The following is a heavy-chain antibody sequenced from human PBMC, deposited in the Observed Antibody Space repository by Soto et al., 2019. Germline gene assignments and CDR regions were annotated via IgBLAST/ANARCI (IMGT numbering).Heavy chain of an antibody. CDR1: GFSFSSYA. V-gene: IGHV3-23*01. CDR2: ISGSGGST. J-gene: IGHJ6*02. CDR3: AKDPPYYYDSSGYVRYGMDV. Sequence: AGSLGLSCAASGFSFSSYAMRLVRQAPGKGLEWVSAISGSGGSTYYADSVKGRFTISRDNSKNTLYLQMNSLRAEDTAVYYCAKDPPYYYDSSGYVRYGMDVWGQGTTVTVSS. D-gene: IGHD3-22*01.